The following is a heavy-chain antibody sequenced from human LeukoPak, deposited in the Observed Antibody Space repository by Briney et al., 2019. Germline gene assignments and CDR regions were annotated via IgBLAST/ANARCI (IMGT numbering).Heavy chain of an antibody. D-gene: IGHD3-10*01. Sequence: GGSLRLSCAASGFTFSSYAMSWVRQAPGKGLEWVSAISGSGGSTYYADSVKGRFTISRDNSKNTLYLQMNSLRAEDTAVCYCATDEHYYGSGSYSPYWGQGTLVTVSS. CDR1: GFTFSSYA. CDR3: ATDEHYYGSGSYSPY. CDR2: ISGSGGST. J-gene: IGHJ4*02. V-gene: IGHV3-23*01.